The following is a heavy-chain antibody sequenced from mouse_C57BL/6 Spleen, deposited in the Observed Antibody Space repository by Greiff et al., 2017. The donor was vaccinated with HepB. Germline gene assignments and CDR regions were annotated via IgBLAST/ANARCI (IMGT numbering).Heavy chain of an antibody. Sequence: EVQRVESGGGLVKPGGSLKLSCAASGFTFSSYTMSWVRQTPEKRLEWVATISGGGGNTYYPDSVKGRCTISRDSAKNTLYMQMSSLRSEDTALYYCASTDRGFFAYWGQGTLVTVSA. CDR1: GFTFSSYT. CDR2: ISGGGGNT. CDR3: ASTDRGFFAY. D-gene: IGHD1-1*02. J-gene: IGHJ3*01. V-gene: IGHV5-9*01.